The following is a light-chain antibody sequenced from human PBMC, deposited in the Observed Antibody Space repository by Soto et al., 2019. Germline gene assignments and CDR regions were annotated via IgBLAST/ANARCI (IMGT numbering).Light chain of an antibody. CDR1: QSVSSSY. CDR3: QQYGSSRNT. Sequence: EIVLTQSPGTLSLSPGERATLSCRASQSVSSSYLAWYQQKPGQAPRLLIYGASSRATGIPDRFSGSGSGTGFTLTISRLEPEDFAVYYCQQYGSSRNTFGGGTKVDIK. V-gene: IGKV3-20*01. J-gene: IGKJ4*01. CDR2: GAS.